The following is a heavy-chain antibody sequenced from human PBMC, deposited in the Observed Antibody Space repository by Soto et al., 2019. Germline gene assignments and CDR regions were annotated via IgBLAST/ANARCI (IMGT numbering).Heavy chain of an antibody. Sequence: ASVKVSCKASGYPFTSYGISWVRQAPGQGLEWMGWISAYNGNTNYAQKLQGRVTMTTDTSTSTAYMELRSLRSDDTAVYYCARAFKVVVTAISTYYYYGMDVWGQGTTVTVSS. CDR2: ISAYNGNT. V-gene: IGHV1-18*04. CDR3: ARAFKVVVTAISTYYYYGMDV. CDR1: GYPFTSYG. J-gene: IGHJ6*02. D-gene: IGHD2-21*02.